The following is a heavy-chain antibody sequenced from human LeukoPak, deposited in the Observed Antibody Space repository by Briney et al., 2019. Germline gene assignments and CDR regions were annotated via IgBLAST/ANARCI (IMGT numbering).Heavy chain of an antibody. D-gene: IGHD6-19*01. J-gene: IGHJ4*02. Sequence: GGSLRLSCAASGFTFSYCWMSWVRQAPGKGLEWVANIKQDGSEKNYVDSVKGRFTISRDNGKNSLYLQMNSLRAEDTAVYYCARPPPRRDGSGWNYFDYWGQGTLVTVSS. CDR2: IKQDGSEK. V-gene: IGHV3-7*04. CDR1: GFTFSYCW. CDR3: ARPPPRRDGSGWNYFDY.